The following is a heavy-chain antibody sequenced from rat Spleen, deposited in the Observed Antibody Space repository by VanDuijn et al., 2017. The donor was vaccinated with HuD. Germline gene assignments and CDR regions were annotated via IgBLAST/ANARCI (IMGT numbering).Heavy chain of an antibody. CDR1: GFTFSDYY. Sequence: EVQLVESGGGLVQPGRSLKLSCAASGFTFSDYYMAWVRQAPKKGLEWVASISCEDNSTYYGDSVKGRFTLSRDNAKSSMYLQMNSLKSEDTATYYCARGDDYNYFDYWGQGVMVTVSS. D-gene: IGHD1-6*01. V-gene: IGHV5-22*01. CDR2: ISCEDNST. J-gene: IGHJ2*01. CDR3: ARGDDYNYFDY.